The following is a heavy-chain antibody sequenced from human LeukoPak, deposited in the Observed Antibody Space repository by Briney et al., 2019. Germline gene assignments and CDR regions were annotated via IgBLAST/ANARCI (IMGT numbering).Heavy chain of an antibody. CDR1: GGSINSYY. CDR3: ARGRNSWTAFDI. J-gene: IGHJ3*02. Sequence: SETLSLTCTVSGGSINSYYWYWIRQPPGKGLEWIGYIYYSGSTNYNPSLKSRVTISVDTSKNQFSLRLNSVTAADTAVYYCARGRNSWTAFDIWGQGTMVTVSS. CDR2: IYYSGST. D-gene: IGHD6-13*01. V-gene: IGHV4-59*12.